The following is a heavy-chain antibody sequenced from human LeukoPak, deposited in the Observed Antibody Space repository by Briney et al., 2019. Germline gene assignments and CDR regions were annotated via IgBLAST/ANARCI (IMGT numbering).Heavy chain of an antibody. CDR1: GYTFTSYA. CDR3: ARRSEHSSGYQPTFDP. Sequence: ASVKVSCKASGYTFTSYAMNWVRQAPGQGLEWMGWINTNTGNPTYAQGFTGRFVFSLDTSVSTAYLQISSLKAEGTAVYYCARRSEHSSGYQPTFDPWGQGTLVTVSS. CDR2: INTNTGNP. D-gene: IGHD3-22*01. J-gene: IGHJ5*02. V-gene: IGHV7-4-1*02.